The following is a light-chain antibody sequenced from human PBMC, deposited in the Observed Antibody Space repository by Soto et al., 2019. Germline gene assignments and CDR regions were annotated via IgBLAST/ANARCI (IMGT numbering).Light chain of an antibody. V-gene: IGKV3-11*01. Sequence: EVVLTQAPATLSLSPGERATLSCRASQSVDTYLAWYHQKPGQPPRLLIYDASNRATGIPARFSGSGSGTDFTLTITNLEPDDFAVYYGHQRSNWPPWPFGPATKV. J-gene: IGKJ3*01. CDR1: QSVDTY. CDR3: HQRSNWPPWP. CDR2: DAS.